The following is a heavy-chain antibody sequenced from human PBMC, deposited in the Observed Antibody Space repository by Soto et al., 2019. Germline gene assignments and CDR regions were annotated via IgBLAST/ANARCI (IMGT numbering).Heavy chain of an antibody. D-gene: IGHD3-10*01. CDR3: ARPGDGGMVRGVIISSPFDY. J-gene: IGHJ4*02. CDR2: IYYSWST. Sequence: SETLSLTCTVSGGSISSSSYYWGWIRQPPGKGLEWIGSIYYSWSTYYNPSLKSRVTISVDTSKNQFSLKLSSVTAADTAVYYCARPGDGGMVRGVIISSPFDYWGQGTLVTVSS. V-gene: IGHV4-39*01. CDR1: GGSISSSSYY.